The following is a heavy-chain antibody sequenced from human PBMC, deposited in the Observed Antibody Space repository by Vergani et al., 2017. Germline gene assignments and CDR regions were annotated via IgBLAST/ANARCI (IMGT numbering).Heavy chain of an antibody. CDR2: INHSGST. V-gene: IGHV4-34*01. CDR3: ARKGSYGLLPEDY. D-gene: IGHD5-18*01. Sequence: QVQLQQWGAGLLKPSETLSLTCAVYGGSFSGYYWSWIRQPPGKGLEWSGEINHSGSTNYNPSLKSRVTISVDTSKNQFSLKLSSVTAADTAMYYCARKGSYGLLPEDYWGQGTLVTVSS. J-gene: IGHJ4*02. CDR1: GGSFSGYY.